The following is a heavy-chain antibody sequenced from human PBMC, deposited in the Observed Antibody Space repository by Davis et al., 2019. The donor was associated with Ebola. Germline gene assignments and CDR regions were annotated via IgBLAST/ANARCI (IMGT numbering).Heavy chain of an antibody. V-gene: IGHV4-34*01. CDR2: INHSGST. CDR3: ARGARGYCSGGSCYRDAFDI. CDR1: GGSFSGYY. D-gene: IGHD2-15*01. J-gene: IGHJ3*02. Sequence: PSETLSLTCAVYGGSFSGYYWSWIRQPPGKGLEWIGEINHSGSTNYNPSLKSRVTISVDTSKNQFSLKLSSVTAADTAVYYCARGARGYCSGGSCYRDAFDIWGQGTMVTVSS.